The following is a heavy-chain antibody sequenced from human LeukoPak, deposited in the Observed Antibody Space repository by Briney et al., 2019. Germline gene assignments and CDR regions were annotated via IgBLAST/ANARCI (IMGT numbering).Heavy chain of an antibody. J-gene: IGHJ4*02. CDR1: GFTVSSNY. CDR3: AKGRNEDGDAALNY. D-gene: IGHD4-17*01. Sequence: GGSLRLSCAASGFTVSSNYMSWVRQAPGKGLEWVSVIYSGGNTHYADSVKGRFTISRDNSKNTLYLQMNSLRAEDTAAYHCAKGRNEDGDAALNYWGQGTLVTVSS. CDR2: IYSGGNT. V-gene: IGHV3-66*01.